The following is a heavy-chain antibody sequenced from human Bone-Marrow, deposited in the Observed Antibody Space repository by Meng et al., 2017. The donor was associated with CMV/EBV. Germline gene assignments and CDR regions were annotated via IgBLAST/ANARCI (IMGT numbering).Heavy chain of an antibody. D-gene: IGHD3-3*01. CDR2: IFVDGNKD. V-gene: IGHV3-30*18. Sequence: GESLKISCAASGFTFSRFIMHWVRQAPGKGLEWVAVIFVDGNKDYYADSVKGRFTISRDNSKSTLDLQMNSLRAEDTAVYYCAKGKFRRFLEWALDVWGQGTTVTVSS. J-gene: IGHJ6*02. CDR3: AKGKFRRFLEWALDV. CDR1: GFTFSRFI.